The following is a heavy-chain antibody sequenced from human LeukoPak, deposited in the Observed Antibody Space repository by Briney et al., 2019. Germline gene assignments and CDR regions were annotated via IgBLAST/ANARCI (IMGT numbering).Heavy chain of an antibody. CDR1: GFTFDDYA. CDR2: ISWNSGSI. J-gene: IGHJ5*02. Sequence: GGSLRLSCAASGFTFDDYAMHWVRQAPGKGLEWISHISWNSGSIDYADSVKGRFTISRDNAKNSLYLQMNSLRTEDTAFYYCAKTGCSSTRCYTNHWGQGTLVTVSS. CDR3: AKTGCSSTRCYTNH. V-gene: IGHV3-9*01. D-gene: IGHD2-2*02.